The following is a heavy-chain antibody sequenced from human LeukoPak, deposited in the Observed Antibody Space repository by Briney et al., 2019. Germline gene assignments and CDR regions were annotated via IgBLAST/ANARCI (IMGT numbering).Heavy chain of an antibody. D-gene: IGHD3-22*01. Sequence: GGSLRHSRAASGFTLSSYGMHWVRQAPGKGLEWVAVISYDGSDKNYADSVKGRFTISRDNSKNTLYLQMNSLRAEDTAVYYCAYDSSGYYYTPGDYWGQGTLVTVSS. CDR1: GFTLSSYG. V-gene: IGHV3-30*18. J-gene: IGHJ4*02. CDR3: AYDSSGYYYTPGDY. CDR2: ISYDGSDK.